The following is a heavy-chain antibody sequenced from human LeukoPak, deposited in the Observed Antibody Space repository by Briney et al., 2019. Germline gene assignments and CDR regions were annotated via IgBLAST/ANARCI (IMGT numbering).Heavy chain of an antibody. CDR1: GFTFSSYA. CDR3: AKSMVRGVTQTLFDY. CDR2: ISGSGGST. D-gene: IGHD3-10*01. V-gene: IGHV3-23*01. Sequence: GSLRLSCAASGFTFSSYAMSWVRQAPGKGLEWVSAISGSGGSTYYADSVKGRFTISRDNSKNTLYLQMNSLRAEDTAVYYCAKSMVRGVTQTLFDYWGQGTLVTVSS. J-gene: IGHJ4*02.